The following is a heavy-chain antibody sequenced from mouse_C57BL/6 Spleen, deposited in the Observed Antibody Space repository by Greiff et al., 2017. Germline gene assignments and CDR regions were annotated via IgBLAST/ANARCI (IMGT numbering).Heavy chain of an antibody. V-gene: IGHV5-6*01. J-gene: IGHJ4*01. Sequence: EVNVVESGGDLVKPGGSLKLSCAASGFTFSSYGMSWVRQTPDKRLEWVATISRGGSYTYYPDSVTGRFTISRDNAKNTLYLQMSSLKSEDTSMYYCARPVKPVADYDEYYAMDYWGQGTSVTVSS. CDR2: ISRGGSYT. CDR1: GFTFSSYG. CDR3: ARPVKPVADYDEYYAMDY. D-gene: IGHD2-4*01.